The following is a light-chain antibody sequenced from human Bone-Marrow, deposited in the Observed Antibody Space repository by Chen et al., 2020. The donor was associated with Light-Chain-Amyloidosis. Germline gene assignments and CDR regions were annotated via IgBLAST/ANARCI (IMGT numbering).Light chain of an antibody. CDR1: DLPTKY. CDR2: RDT. J-gene: IGLJ2*01. V-gene: IGLV3-25*03. CDR3: QSAYSSSTYEVI. Sequence: SYELTQPPSVSVSPGQTARITCSGDDLPTKYAYWYQQKPGQAPVLVIHRDTERPSGISERFSGSSSGTTATLTISGGQAEDDADYHGQSAYSSSTYEVIFGGGTKLTVL.